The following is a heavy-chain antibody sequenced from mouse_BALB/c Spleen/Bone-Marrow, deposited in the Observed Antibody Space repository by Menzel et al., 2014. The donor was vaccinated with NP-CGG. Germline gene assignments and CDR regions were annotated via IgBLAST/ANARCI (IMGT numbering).Heavy chain of an antibody. CDR3: ATYYRYDRRFAY. CDR1: GFNIKDTY. D-gene: IGHD2-14*01. V-gene: IGHV14-3*02. J-gene: IGHJ3*01. CDR2: IDPANGNT. Sequence: VMLVESGAELVTPGASVKLSCTASGFNIKDTYMHWVKQRPEQGLEWIGRIDPANGNTKYDPKFQGKATITADTSSNTAYLQLSSLTSEDTAVYYCATYYRYDRRFAYWGQGTLVTVSA.